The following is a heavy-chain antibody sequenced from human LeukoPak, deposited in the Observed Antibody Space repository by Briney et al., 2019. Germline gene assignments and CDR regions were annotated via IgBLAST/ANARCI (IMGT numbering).Heavy chain of an antibody. CDR3: ARDPPSIFGVPTIENYYYYGMDV. D-gene: IGHD3-3*01. Sequence: GASVKVSCKASGYTFTSYYMHWVRQAPGQGLEWMGIINPSGGSTSYAQKFQGRVTMTRDTSTSTVYMELSSLRSEDTAVYYCARDPPSIFGVPTIENYYYYGMDVWGQGTTVTVSS. CDR1: GYTFTSYY. V-gene: IGHV1-46*01. CDR2: INPSGGST. J-gene: IGHJ6*02.